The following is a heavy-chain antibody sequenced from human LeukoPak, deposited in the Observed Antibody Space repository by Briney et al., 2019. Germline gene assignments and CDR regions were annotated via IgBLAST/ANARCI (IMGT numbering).Heavy chain of an antibody. CDR3: AKLGYCSGGSCYHYYYYGMDV. CDR1: GFTFSSYW. D-gene: IGHD2-15*01. V-gene: IGHV3-7*03. Sequence: PGGSLRLSCAASGFTFSSYWMSWVRQAPGKGLEWVASIKPDGSEKYYVDSVKGRFTISRDNAKNSLFLQMNSLRAEDTAVYYCAKLGYCSGGSCYHYYYYGMDVWGQGTTVTVSS. CDR2: IKPDGSEK. J-gene: IGHJ6*02.